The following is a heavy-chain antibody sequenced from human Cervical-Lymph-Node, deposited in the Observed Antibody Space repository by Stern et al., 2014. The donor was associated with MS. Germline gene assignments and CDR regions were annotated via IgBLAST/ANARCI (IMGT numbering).Heavy chain of an antibody. V-gene: IGHV4-39*01. CDR1: GGSINRSSFY. CDR3: ARHHEGGFAP. D-gene: IGHD1-26*01. J-gene: IGHJ5*02. Sequence: QVQLQESGPGLVKPSETLSLTCAVSGGSINRSSFYWVWLRQPPGKGLEWIGSIHYGGSTYYNPSLKRRVTISVDTSHPPFSLKRSSVTAADTAVYYCARHHEGGFAPWGQGTLVTVSS. CDR2: IHYGGST.